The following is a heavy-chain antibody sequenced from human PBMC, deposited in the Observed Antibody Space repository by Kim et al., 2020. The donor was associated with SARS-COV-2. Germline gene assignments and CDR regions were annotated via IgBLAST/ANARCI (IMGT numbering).Heavy chain of an antibody. D-gene: IGHD3-10*01. CDR3: ARDLPNLLWFGEYDY. CDR2: IYYSGST. CDR1: GGSISSGDYY. Sequence: SETLSLTCTVSGGSISSGDYYWSWIRQPPGKGLEWIGYIYYSGSTYYNPSLKSRVTISVDTSKNQFSLKLSSVTAADTAVYYCARDLPNLLWFGEYDYWGQGTLVTVSS. J-gene: IGHJ4*02. V-gene: IGHV4-30-4*01.